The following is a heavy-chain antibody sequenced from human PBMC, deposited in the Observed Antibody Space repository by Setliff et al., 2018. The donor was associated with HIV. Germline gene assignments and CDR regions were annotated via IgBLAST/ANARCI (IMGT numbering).Heavy chain of an antibody. CDR3: ARHSPVTTEDYMDV. J-gene: IGHJ6*03. V-gene: IGHV4-38-2*01. CDR1: GFTFSSYA. D-gene: IGHD4-17*01. Sequence: SETLRLSCAASGFTFSSYAMSWIRQPPGKGLEWVGSIYHSGATYFTPSLKSRVTLSVDTSKNQFFLRLTSVSAADTGLYFCARHSPVTTEDYMDVWGKGTTVTVSS. CDR2: IYHSGAT.